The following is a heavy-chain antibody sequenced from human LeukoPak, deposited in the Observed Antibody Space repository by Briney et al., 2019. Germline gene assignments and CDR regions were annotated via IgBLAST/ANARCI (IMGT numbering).Heavy chain of an antibody. D-gene: IGHD5-12*01. CDR2: VYDNEIS. CDR1: GASIRSYF. J-gene: IGHJ3*02. CDR3: ARGLLLATDDACVI. Sequence: PSETLSLTCSVSGASIRSYFWSWIRQSPGKGLEWIGYVYDNEISKLKPSLQSRVTILVDKSKSQLSLKPRSVTAADTAVYYCARGLLLATDDACVIGGPGTGVTVST. V-gene: IGHV4-59*01.